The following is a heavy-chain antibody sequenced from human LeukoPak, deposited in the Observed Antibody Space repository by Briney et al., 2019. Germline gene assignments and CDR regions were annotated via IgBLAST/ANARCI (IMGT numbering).Heavy chain of an antibody. Sequence: PSETLSLTCTVSGGSISSYYWSWIRQPPGKGLEWIGYIYYSGSTNYSPSLKSRVTISVGTSKNQFSLKLSSVTAADTAVYYCARRDIAVDIVAKDWGQGTLVTVSS. CDR1: GGSISSYY. D-gene: IGHD5-12*01. V-gene: IGHV4-59*12. J-gene: IGHJ4*02. CDR2: IYYSGST. CDR3: ARRDIAVDIVAKD.